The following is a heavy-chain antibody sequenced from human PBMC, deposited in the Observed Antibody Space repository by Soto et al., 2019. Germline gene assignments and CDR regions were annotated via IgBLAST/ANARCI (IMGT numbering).Heavy chain of an antibody. D-gene: IGHD3-3*01. Sequence: QVQLVQSGAEVKKPGASVKVSCKASGYTFTSYDINWVRQATGQGLEWMGWMNPNSGNTGYAQKFQGRVTMTRNTTISTVYVALGRVKSEDMPVYYSAGRITMFGMVDPGGQGTLVTVSS. CDR2: MNPNSGNT. J-gene: IGHJ5*02. CDR3: AGRITMFGMVDP. V-gene: IGHV1-8*01. CDR1: GYTFTSYD.